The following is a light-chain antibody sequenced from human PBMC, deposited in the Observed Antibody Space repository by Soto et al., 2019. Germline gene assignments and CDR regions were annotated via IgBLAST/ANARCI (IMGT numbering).Light chain of an antibody. Sequence: DIQMTQSPSSLSASVGDRVTITCRASQSITSYLNWYQQKPGKAPQLLIYAASSLQSRVQSRFSGSGSWTDFTLTISSLQPEDFATYFCQQSYTTPWTFGQGTKVEVK. CDR3: QQSYTTPWT. J-gene: IGKJ1*01. CDR1: QSITSY. CDR2: AAS. V-gene: IGKV1-39*01.